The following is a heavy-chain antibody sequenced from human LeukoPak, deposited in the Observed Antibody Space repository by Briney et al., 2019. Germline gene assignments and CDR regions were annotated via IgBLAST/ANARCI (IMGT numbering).Heavy chain of an antibody. J-gene: IGHJ5*02. D-gene: IGHD1-26*01. Sequence: SETLSLTCTVSGGSISSGAYFWSWIRQHPGQGLEWIGYIHNSGITCFNPSLKSRVSMSVDTSKNQLSLRLSSVTAADTAVYYCARDGRRLEDLQFIGNWFDPWGQGTLVTVSS. V-gene: IGHV4-31*03. CDR3: ARDGRRLEDLQFIGNWFDP. CDR1: GGSISSGAYF. CDR2: IHNSGIT.